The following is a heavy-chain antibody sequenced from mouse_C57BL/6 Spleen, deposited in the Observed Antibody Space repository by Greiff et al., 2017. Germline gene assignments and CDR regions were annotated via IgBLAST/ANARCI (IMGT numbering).Heavy chain of an antibody. V-gene: IGHV1-61*01. CDR2: IYPSDSET. CDR3: AGGNYPAWFAY. D-gene: IGHD2-1*01. Sequence: QVQLQQPGAELVRPGSSVKLSCKASGYTFTSYWMAWVKQRPGQGLEWIGNIYPSDSETHYNQKFKDKATLTVDKSSSTAYMQLSSLTSEDSAVYYCAGGNYPAWFAYWGQGTLVTVSA. CDR1: GYTFTSYW. J-gene: IGHJ3*01.